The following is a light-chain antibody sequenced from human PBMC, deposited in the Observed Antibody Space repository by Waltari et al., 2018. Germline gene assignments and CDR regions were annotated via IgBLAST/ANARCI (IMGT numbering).Light chain of an antibody. V-gene: IGLV2-23*02. CDR2: DVS. Sequence: QSALTQPASVSGSPGQSITISCTGTSSDVGYYNFSSWYQQHPGKAPKLMIYDVSKRPSGVSNRFSGSKSGNTASLTISGLQADDEADYYCCSNAGTSTHVVFGGGTKLTVL. J-gene: IGLJ2*01. CDR1: SSDVGYYNF. CDR3: CSNAGTSTHVV.